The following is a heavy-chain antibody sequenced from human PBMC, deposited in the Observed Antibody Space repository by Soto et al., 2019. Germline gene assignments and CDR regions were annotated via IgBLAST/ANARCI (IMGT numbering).Heavy chain of an antibody. CDR2: INPSGGST. D-gene: IGHD4-17*01. CDR3: ARLATVTPPYYLDY. CDR1: GYTFTSYY. V-gene: IGHV1-46*01. Sequence: ASVKVSCKASGYTFTSYYMHWVRQASGQGLEWMGVINPSGGSTSYSQKFQGRVTMTRDTSTSTFYMELSSLRSEDTAVYYCARLATVTPPYYLDYWGQGTLVTVSS. J-gene: IGHJ4*02.